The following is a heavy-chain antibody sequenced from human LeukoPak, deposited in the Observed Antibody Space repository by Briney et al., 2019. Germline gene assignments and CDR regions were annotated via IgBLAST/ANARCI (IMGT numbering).Heavy chain of an antibody. V-gene: IGHV4-59*01. CDR1: GVSISSYY. Sequence: PSETLSLTCTVSGVSISSYYWSWIRQPPGKGLEWIGYIYYSGSTNFNPSLKSRVTISVDTSKNQFSLKLSSVTAADTAVYYCARYVSSGLDYWGQETLVTVSS. CDR3: ARYVSSGLDY. CDR2: IYYSGST. J-gene: IGHJ4*02. D-gene: IGHD3-22*01.